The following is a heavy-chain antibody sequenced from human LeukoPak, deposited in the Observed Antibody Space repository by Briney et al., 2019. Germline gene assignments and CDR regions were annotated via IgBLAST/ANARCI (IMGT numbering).Heavy chain of an antibody. CDR1: GGPISSGGYS. J-gene: IGHJ5*02. D-gene: IGHD4-23*01. Sequence: PSETLSLTCAVSGGPISSGGYSWSWIRQPPGKGLEWSGYIYHSGRTYYNPSLKSRVTISVDRSKNQFSLKLSSVPAAATAVYYCARDRRWYRGQYWFDPWGQGTLVTVSS. CDR2: IYHSGRT. CDR3: ARDRRWYRGQYWFDP. V-gene: IGHV4-30-2*01.